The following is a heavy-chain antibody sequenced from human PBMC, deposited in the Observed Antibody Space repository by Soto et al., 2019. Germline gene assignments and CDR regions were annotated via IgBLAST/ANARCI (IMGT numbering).Heavy chain of an antibody. V-gene: IGHV1-18*01. CDR2: ISGYNGDA. CDR1: VYTLTRYG. CDR3: AKNGQPPYYYYGLEV. J-gene: IGHJ6*02. D-gene: IGHD2-8*01. Sequence: ASVKVSCKASVYTLTRYGISGVGHSHRQGLEWMGWISGYNGDANYAQRFQGRVSMTIDTSTTTAYMELRTLTPDDTAVYYCAKNGQPPYYYYGLEVWGQGTTVTVSS.